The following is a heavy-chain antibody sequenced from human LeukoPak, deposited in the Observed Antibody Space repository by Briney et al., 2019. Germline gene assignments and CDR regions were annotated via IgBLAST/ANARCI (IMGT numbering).Heavy chain of an antibody. D-gene: IGHD3-22*01. CDR3: ARAYDSSGYYGD. CDR1: GFTFSSYS. Sequence: GGSLRLSCAASGFTFSSYSMNWVRQAPGKGLEWVSSISSSSSYIYYADSVKGRFTISRDNAKNSLYLQMNSLRAEDTAVHYCARAYDSSGYYGDWGQGTLVTVSS. V-gene: IGHV3-21*01. J-gene: IGHJ4*02. CDR2: ISSSSSYI.